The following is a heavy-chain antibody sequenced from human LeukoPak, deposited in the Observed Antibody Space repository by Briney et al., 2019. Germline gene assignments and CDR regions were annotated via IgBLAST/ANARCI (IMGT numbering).Heavy chain of an antibody. D-gene: IGHD5/OR15-5a*01. CDR1: GYTFTDYY. J-gene: IGHJ1*01. V-gene: IGHV1-2*02. Sequence: ASVKVSCKASGYTFTDYYIHWVRQAPGEGLEWVGWVFPHSGDTYYAQRFHGRVAMTTDTSINTAYMELSRLKSDDTGVYFCARPPRDLVSAAPFPFWGQGTLVIVPS. CDR3: ARPPRDLVSAAPFPF. CDR2: VFPHSGDT.